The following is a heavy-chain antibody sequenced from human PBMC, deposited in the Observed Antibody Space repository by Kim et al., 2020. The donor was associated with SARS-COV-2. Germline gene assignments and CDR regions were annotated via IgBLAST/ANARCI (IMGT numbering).Heavy chain of an antibody. J-gene: IGHJ4*02. CDR3: ARRGDDFGSGYFDF. CDR1: AENFNSFW. D-gene: IGHD3-3*01. V-gene: IGHV5-51*01. CDR2: IYPFDSDT. Sequence: GESLKISCKGSAENFNSFWIGWVRQMPGKGLEWMGLIYPFDSDTKYSPSFEGQVTISADESTRTAYLHWSSLKASDTAIYYCARRGDDFGSGYFDFWGQGTQVTVSS.